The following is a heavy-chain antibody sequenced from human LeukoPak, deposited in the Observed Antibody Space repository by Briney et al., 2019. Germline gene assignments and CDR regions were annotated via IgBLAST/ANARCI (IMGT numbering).Heavy chain of an antibody. D-gene: IGHD6-19*01. CDR3: ASLIRGLVRGDNWFDP. V-gene: IGHV3-30-3*01. Sequence: GGSLRLSCAAPGFTFSSYAMHWVRQAPGKGLEWVAVISYDGSNKYYADSVKGRFTISRDNSKNTLYLQMNSLRAEDTAVYYCASLIRGLVRGDNWFDPWGQGTLVTVSS. CDR2: ISYDGSNK. CDR1: GFTFSSYA. J-gene: IGHJ5*02.